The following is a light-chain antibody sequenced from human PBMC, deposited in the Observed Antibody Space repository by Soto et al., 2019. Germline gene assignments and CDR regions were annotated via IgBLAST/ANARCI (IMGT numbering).Light chain of an antibody. V-gene: IGKV1-27*01. CDR3: QKYSGAPPT. CDR1: QAIGIY. Sequence: DIQMTQSPSSLSTSVGDRVTITCRASQAIGIYLAWYQQKPGKVPKLLIYAASTLQSGVPSRFGGSGSGTDFTLTINSLQPEDVATYYCQKYSGAPPTFGQGTKVEIK. J-gene: IGKJ1*01. CDR2: AAS.